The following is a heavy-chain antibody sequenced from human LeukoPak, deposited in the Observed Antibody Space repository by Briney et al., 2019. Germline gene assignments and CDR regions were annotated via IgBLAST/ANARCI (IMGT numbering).Heavy chain of an antibody. CDR2: ISSSSSYI. D-gene: IGHD1-26*01. CDR1: GFTFSSYA. Sequence: TGGSLRLSCAASGFTFSSYAMSWVRQAPGKGLEWVSSISSSSSYIYYADSVKGRFTISRDNAKNSLYLQMNSLTAEDTAVYYCASGVGASYYYYYMDVWGKGTTVTVSS. CDR3: ASGVGASYYYYYMDV. J-gene: IGHJ6*03. V-gene: IGHV3-21*01.